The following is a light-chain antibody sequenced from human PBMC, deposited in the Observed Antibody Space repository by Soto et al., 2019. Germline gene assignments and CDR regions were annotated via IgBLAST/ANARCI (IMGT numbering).Light chain of an antibody. Sequence: DIVMTQSPDSLAVSLGERATINCTANRSVLDNSKNRNHLSWYQQKPGQPPKLLIYWATTRESGVPDRFSGSGSGTDFTLTVSGLQAEDVAIYYCHQYFRSPLTFGGGTKVDIK. CDR3: HQYFRSPLT. CDR1: RSVLDNSKNRNH. CDR2: WAT. V-gene: IGKV4-1*01. J-gene: IGKJ4*01.